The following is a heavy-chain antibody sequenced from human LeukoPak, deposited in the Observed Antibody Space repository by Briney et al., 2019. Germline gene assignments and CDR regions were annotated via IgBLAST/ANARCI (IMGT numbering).Heavy chain of an antibody. V-gene: IGHV4-39*07. Sequence: SETLSLTCTVSGGSISSSSYYWGWIRQPPGKGLEWIGSIYYSGSTYYNPSLKSRVTISVDTSKNQFSLKLSSVTAADTAVYYCAREIVVTPQVDYWGQGTLVTVSS. CDR3: AREIVVTPQVDY. CDR1: GGSISSSSYY. J-gene: IGHJ4*02. D-gene: IGHD2-15*01. CDR2: IYYSGST.